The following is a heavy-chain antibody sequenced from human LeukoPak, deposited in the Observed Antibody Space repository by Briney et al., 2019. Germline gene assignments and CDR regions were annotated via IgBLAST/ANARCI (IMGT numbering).Heavy chain of an antibody. Sequence: SDTLSLTCTVPGGSISSHCWSWIRQPAAKGLEWIGHISTSGSTNYNPSLKSRVTVSEDTSKNQFSLKLSSVTAADTAVYYCARGCYYGSGSYDFDIWGQGTMVTVSS. D-gene: IGHD3-10*01. CDR3: ARGCYYGSGSYDFDI. CDR1: GGSISSHC. V-gene: IGHV4-4*07. J-gene: IGHJ3*02. CDR2: ISTSGST.